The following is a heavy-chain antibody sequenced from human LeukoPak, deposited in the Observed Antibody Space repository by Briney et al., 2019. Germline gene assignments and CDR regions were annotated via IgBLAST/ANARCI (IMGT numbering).Heavy chain of an antibody. CDR1: GFTFSSYE. Sequence: PGGSLRLSCAASGFTFSSYEMNWVRQAPGKGLEWVSYISSSGSTIYYADSVKGRFTISRDNATNSLYLQMNSMRAEDMAVYYCAREPYGSYDGGYYYYYYYMDVWGKGTTVTVSS. D-gene: IGHD1-26*01. J-gene: IGHJ6*03. V-gene: IGHV3-48*03. CDR2: ISSSGSTI. CDR3: AREPYGSYDGGYYYYYYYMDV.